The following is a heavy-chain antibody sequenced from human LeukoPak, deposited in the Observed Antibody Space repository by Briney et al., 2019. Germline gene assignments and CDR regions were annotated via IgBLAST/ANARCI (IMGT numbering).Heavy chain of an antibody. Sequence: PGGSLRLTCTASGFTFSDYYMSWIRQAPGQGLEWVSYISSSSSYTNYADSVKGRFTISRDNAKNSLYLQMNSLRAEDTAVYYCARVPRITMVRGVIMAYYFDHWGQGTLVTVSS. CDR1: GFTFSDYY. J-gene: IGHJ4*02. D-gene: IGHD3-10*01. CDR3: ARVPRITMVRGVIMAYYFDH. V-gene: IGHV3-11*05. CDR2: ISSSSSYT.